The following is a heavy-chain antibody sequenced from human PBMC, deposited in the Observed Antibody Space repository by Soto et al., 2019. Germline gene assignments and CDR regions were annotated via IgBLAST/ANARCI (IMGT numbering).Heavy chain of an antibody. CDR3: ARVLGYCSSTNCPDAFDI. J-gene: IGHJ3*02. V-gene: IGHV1-18*01. D-gene: IGHD2-2*01. CDR2: ISAYNGNT. Sequence: ASVKVSCKASGYTFTSYGISWVRQAPGQGLEWMGWISAYNGNTNYAQKLQGRVTMTTDTSTSTAYMELRSLRSDDTAVYYCARVLGYCSSTNCPDAFDIWGQGTMVTVSS. CDR1: GYTFTSYG.